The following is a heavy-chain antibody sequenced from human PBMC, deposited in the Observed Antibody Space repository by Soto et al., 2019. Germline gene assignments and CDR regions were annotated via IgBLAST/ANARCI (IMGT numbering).Heavy chain of an antibody. CDR3: ARDGDCSSTSCYGGYSDY. V-gene: IGHV1-3*01. J-gene: IGHJ4*02. D-gene: IGHD2-2*03. CDR1: GYTFTSYA. CDR2: INAGNGNT. Sequence: QVQLVQSGAEVKKPGASVKVSCKASGYTFTSYAMHWVRQAPGQRLEWMGWINAGNGNTKYSQKFQGRVTITRDTSASTAYMELSSLRSEDTAVYYCARDGDCSSTSCYGGYSDYWGQGTLVTVSS.